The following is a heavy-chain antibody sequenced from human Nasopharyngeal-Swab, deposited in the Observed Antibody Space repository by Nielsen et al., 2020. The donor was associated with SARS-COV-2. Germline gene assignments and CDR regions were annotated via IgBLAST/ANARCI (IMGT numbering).Heavy chain of an antibody. J-gene: IGHJ4*02. CDR3: VRGDRRDY. Sequence: GESLKISCAASGFIFSNYIMNWVRQAPGKGLEWVSSITGASDYMYYADSVKGRFTISRDNAQNSLFLQINSLTAEDTAFYFCVRGDRRDYWGLGTLVTVSS. CDR2: ITGASDYM. CDR1: GFIFSNYI. V-gene: IGHV3-21*01.